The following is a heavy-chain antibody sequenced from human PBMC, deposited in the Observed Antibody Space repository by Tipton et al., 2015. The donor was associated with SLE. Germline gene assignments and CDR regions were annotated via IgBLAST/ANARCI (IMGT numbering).Heavy chain of an antibody. J-gene: IGHJ4*02. Sequence: SLRLSCAASGFTFSSYGMHWVRQAPGKGLEWVAFIRYDGSNKYYADSVKGRFTISRDNSKNTLYLQMNSLRAEDTAVYYCAKGGGPSVVVVPAAFDYWGQGTLVTVSS. V-gene: IGHV3-30*02. D-gene: IGHD2-2*01. CDR3: AKGGGPSVVVVPAAFDY. CDR1: GFTFSSYG. CDR2: IRYDGSNK.